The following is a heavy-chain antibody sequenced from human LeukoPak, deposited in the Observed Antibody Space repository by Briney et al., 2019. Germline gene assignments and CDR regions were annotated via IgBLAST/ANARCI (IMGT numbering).Heavy chain of an antibody. CDR2: INHSGST. J-gene: IGHJ4*02. V-gene: IGHV4-34*01. D-gene: IGHD2-21*02. CDR3: ARWVTGLDY. Sequence: SETLSPTCAVYGGSFSGYYWSWIRQPPGKGLEWIGEINHSGSTNYSPSLKSRVTISVDTSKNQFSLKLRPVTAADTAVYYCARWVTGLDYWGQGTMVTVSS. CDR1: GGSFSGYY.